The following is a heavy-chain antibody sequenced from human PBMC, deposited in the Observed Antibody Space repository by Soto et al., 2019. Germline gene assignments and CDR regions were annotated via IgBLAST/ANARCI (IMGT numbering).Heavy chain of an antibody. CDR1: DASINSGGYY. CDR2: IYKSATT. CDR3: ARGRYCLTGRCFPNWFDS. Sequence: PSETLSLTCTVSDASINSGGYYWSWIRQHPGQALEYIGYIYKSATTYYNPSFESRVAISVDTSKSQFSLNVTSVTAADTAVYFCARGRYCLTGRCFPNWFDSWGQGALVTVSS. V-gene: IGHV4-30-4*08. D-gene: IGHD7-27*01. J-gene: IGHJ5*01.